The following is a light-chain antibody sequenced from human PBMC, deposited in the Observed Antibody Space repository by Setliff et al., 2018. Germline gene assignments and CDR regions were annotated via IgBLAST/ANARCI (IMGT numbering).Light chain of an antibody. Sequence: SYALTQPPSVSVAPGKTAMITCEGNNIGSKGVHWYQQKPGQAPVLVIYYDRDRPSGIPERFSGSNSGNTATLTISRVEVGDEADYYCQVSDTNSDLFVVFGGGTKGTVL. CDR2: YDR. CDR1: NIGSKG. J-gene: IGLJ2*01. V-gene: IGLV3-21*04. CDR3: QVSDTNSDLFVV.